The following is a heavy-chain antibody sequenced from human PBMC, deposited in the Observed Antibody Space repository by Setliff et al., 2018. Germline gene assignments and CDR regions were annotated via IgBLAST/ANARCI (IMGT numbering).Heavy chain of an antibody. Sequence: PGGSLSLSCAASGFTFSSYGFHWVRQAPGKGLEWVAVIWYDGSNSYYADSVKGRFTISRDNSRNMLYMQMNSLRADDTAVYYCARGTQAYTSWTDSALGYWGKGTQVTVSS. J-gene: IGHJ4*02. V-gene: IGHV3-33*01. D-gene: IGHD2-15*01. CDR2: IWYDGSNS. CDR1: GFTFSSYG. CDR3: ARGTQAYTSWTDSALGY.